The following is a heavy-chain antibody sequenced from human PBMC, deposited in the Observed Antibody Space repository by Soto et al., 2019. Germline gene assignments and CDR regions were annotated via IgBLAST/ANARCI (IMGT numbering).Heavy chain of an antibody. J-gene: IGHJ4*02. Sequence: SETLSLTCTVSCVSISSYYWSWIRQPPGKGLEWIGYINYSRSTNYNPSLKSRVTISVDTSKNQFSLKLSSVTAADTAVYYCARGIRMENEWLRPRPLCDYWGQGTLVTSPQ. CDR2: INYSRST. CDR1: CVSISSYY. V-gene: IGHV4-59*12. D-gene: IGHD5-12*01. CDR3: ARGIRMENEWLRPRPLCDY.